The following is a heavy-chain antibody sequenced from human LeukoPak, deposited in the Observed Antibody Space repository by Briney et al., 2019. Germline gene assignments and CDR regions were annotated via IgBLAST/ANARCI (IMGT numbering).Heavy chain of an antibody. CDR1: GFTFSSYG. CDR2: IWYDGSNK. V-gene: IGHV3-33*08. Sequence: GGSLRLSCAASGFTFSSYGMHWVRQAPGKGLEWVAVIWYDGSNKYYADSVKGRFTISRDNSKNTLYLQMNSLRAEDTAVYYCARWFYGSGSYWFDLWGQGTLVTVSS. D-gene: IGHD3-10*01. J-gene: IGHJ5*02. CDR3: ARWFYGSGSYWFDL.